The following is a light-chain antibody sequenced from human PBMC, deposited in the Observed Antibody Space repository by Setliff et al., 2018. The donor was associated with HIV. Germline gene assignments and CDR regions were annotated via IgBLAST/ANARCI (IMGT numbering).Light chain of an antibody. Sequence: QSVLTQPASVSGSPGQSITISCTGTSSDVGGYNYVSWYQQHPGKAPKLLIFEVTNRPSGISNRFSASKSDNTASLTISRLQAEDEADYYCSSFTSSDTYVFGTGTKVTVL. CDR3: SSFTSSDTYV. CDR1: SSDVGGYNY. V-gene: IGLV2-14*01. J-gene: IGLJ1*01. CDR2: EVT.